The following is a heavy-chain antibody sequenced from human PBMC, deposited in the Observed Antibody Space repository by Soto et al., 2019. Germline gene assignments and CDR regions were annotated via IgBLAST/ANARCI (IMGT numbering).Heavy chain of an antibody. J-gene: IGHJ4*02. CDR3: ATRAPIDGDPY. Sequence: QVQLQESGPGLVKPSETLSLTCDVSGDSISSPTWWTWVRQPPGKGLEWIGEVYHSGSTNYNSSLKTRVTISVDKSKNQFSLRLRSVTAADTAVYYCATRAPIDGDPYWGQGTLVTVSS. CDR2: VYHSGST. V-gene: IGHV4-4*02. D-gene: IGHD4-17*01. CDR1: GDSISSPTW.